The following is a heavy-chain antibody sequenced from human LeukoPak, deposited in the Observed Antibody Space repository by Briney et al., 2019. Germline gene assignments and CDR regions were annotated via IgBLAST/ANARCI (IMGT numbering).Heavy chain of an antibody. J-gene: IGHJ4*02. D-gene: IGHD3-22*01. Sequence: GGSLRLPCAASGFTFSSYSMNWVRQAPGKGLEWVSSISSSSSYIYYADSVKGRFTISRDNAKNSLYLQMNSLRAEDTAVYYCASLPDYYDSSGYPPWGQGTLVTVSS. CDR2: ISSSSSYI. CDR3: ASLPDYYDSSGYPP. V-gene: IGHV3-21*01. CDR1: GFTFSSYS.